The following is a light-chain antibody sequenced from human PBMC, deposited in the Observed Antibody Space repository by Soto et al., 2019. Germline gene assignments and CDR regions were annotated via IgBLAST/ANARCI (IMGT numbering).Light chain of an antibody. CDR2: EDN. V-gene: IGLV6-57*01. CDR3: QSYDSGSWV. Sequence: NFMLTQPHSVSESPGKTVTISCTRSSGSIASNYVQWYQQRPGSSPTTVSYEDNQRPSGVPDRFSGSIDSSSNSASLTISGLKTEDEADYYCQSYDSGSWVFGGGTKLTVL. J-gene: IGLJ3*02. CDR1: SGSIASNY.